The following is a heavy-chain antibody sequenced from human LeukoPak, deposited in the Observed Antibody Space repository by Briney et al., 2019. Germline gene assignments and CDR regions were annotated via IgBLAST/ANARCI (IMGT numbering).Heavy chain of an antibody. CDR1: GGSFSDYY. CDR3: ARGFSLGFWYPLSYMDV. D-gene: IGHD6-13*01. CDR2: INHSGST. Sequence: SETLSLTCAVYGGSFSDYYWSRIRQPPGKGLEWIGEINHSGSTNYNPSLKSRVTISVDTSKNQFSLKLSSVTAADTAVYYCARGFSLGFWYPLSYMDVWGKGTTVTVSS. V-gene: IGHV4-34*01. J-gene: IGHJ6*03.